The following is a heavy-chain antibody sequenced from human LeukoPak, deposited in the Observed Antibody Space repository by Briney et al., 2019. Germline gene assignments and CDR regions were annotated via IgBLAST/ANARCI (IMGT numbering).Heavy chain of an antibody. CDR3: ARSGKWGYFDL. D-gene: IGHD3-10*01. V-gene: IGHV4-34*01. Sequence: SETLCLTCAVYGGSFSGYYWSWIRQPPGKGLEWIGEINHSGSTNYNPSLKGRVTISVDTSKNQFSLKLSSVTAADTAVYYCARSGKWGYFDLWGRGTLVTVSS. CDR1: GGSFSGYY. J-gene: IGHJ2*01. CDR2: INHSGST.